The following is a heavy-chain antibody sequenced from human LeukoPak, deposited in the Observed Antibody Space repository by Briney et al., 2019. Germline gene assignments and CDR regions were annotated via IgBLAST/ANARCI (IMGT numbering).Heavy chain of an antibody. CDR1: GITFSSYG. V-gene: IGHV3-23*01. J-gene: IGHJ4*02. CDR3: AKDTNMIDY. CDR2: ISGSGGST. Sequence: GGSLRLSCAASGITFSSYGMSWIRQAPGKGLEWVSAISGSGGSTYYADSVKGRFTISRDNSKNTLYLQMNSLRAEDTAVYYCAKDTNMIDYWGQGTLVTVSS. D-gene: IGHD1/OR15-1a*01.